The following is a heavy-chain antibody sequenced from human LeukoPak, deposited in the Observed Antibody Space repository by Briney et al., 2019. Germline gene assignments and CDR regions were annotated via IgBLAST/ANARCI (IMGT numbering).Heavy chain of an antibody. CDR3: ARVWFGEFPDY. V-gene: IGHV3-30*04. D-gene: IGHD3-10*01. J-gene: IGHJ4*02. CDR1: GFTFSNYG. Sequence: PGGSLRLSCAASGFTFSNYGIHWVRQAPGKGLEWVALISYDGSNTWYADSVKGRFTISRDNAKNSLYLQMNSLRAEDTAVYYCARVWFGEFPDYWGQGTLVTVSS. CDR2: ISYDGSNT.